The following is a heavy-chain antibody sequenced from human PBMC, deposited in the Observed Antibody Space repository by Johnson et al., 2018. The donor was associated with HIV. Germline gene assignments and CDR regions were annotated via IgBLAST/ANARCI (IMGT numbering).Heavy chain of an antibody. CDR2: IKQDGSER. V-gene: IGHV3-7*01. CDR3: ARDQGLGDAFDI. CDR1: GFTFSSYW. Sequence: VQLVESGGGLVQPGGSMRLSCAASGFTFSSYWMSWVRQAPGKWLEWVANIKQDGSERYYVDSVKGRFTISRDYAKNSLYLQMNSLRAEDTAVYYCARDQGLGDAFDIWGQGTMVIVSS. D-gene: IGHD3-16*01. J-gene: IGHJ3*02.